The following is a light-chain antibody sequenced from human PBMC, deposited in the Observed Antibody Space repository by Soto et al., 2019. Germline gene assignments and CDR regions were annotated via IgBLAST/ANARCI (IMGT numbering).Light chain of an antibody. V-gene: IGLV1-44*01. Sequence: QPVLTQPPSASGTPGQRVTISCSGSSSNIGSNTVNWYQQLPGTAPKLLIYSNNQRPSGVPDRFSGSKSGTSASLAISGLQSEDEADYYCAAWDDSLHAVVFGGGTKLTVL. CDR3: AAWDDSLHAVV. CDR1: SSNIGSNT. CDR2: SNN. J-gene: IGLJ2*01.